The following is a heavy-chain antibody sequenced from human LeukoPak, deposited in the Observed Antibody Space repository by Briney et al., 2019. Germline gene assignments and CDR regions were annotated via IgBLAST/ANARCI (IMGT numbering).Heavy chain of an antibody. J-gene: IGHJ1*01. CDR2: IYYSGST. CDR3: ASDYGDYAEYFQH. V-gene: IGHV4-59*01. CDR1: GGSISSYY. Sequence: PSETLSLTCTVSGGSISSYYWSWIRQPPGKGLEWIGYIYYSGSTNYNPSLKSRVTISVDTSKNQFSLKLSSVTAADTAVYYCASDYGDYAEYFQHWGQGTLVTVSS. D-gene: IGHD4-17*01.